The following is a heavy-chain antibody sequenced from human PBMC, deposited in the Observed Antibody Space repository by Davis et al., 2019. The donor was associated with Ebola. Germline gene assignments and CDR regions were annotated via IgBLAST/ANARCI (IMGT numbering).Heavy chain of an antibody. J-gene: IGHJ4*02. V-gene: IGHV4-39*01. CDR1: GGSISSSSYY. Sequence: PSETLSLTCTVSGGSISSSSYYWGWIRQPPGKGLEWIGSIYYSGSTYYNPSLKSRVTISVDTSKNQFSLKLSSVTAADTAVYYCARHYPKGDIAVADWGQGTLVTVSS. D-gene: IGHD6-19*01. CDR3: ARHYPKGDIAVAD. CDR2: IYYSGST.